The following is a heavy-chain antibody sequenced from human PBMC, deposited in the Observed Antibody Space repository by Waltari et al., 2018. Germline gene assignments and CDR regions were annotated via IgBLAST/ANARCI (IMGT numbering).Heavy chain of an antibody. CDR3: ARGSGSSGYWGWATKYYFDY. D-gene: IGHD3-22*01. CDR2: IGTAGDT. CDR1: GFTFSSYD. Sequence: EVQLVESGGGLVQPGGSLRLSCAASGFTFSSYDMHWVRQATGKGLEWVSAIGTAGDTYYPGSVKGRFTISRENAKNSFYLQMNSLRAGDTAVYYCARGSGSSGYWGWATKYYFDYWGQGTLVTVSS. J-gene: IGHJ4*02. V-gene: IGHV3-13*01.